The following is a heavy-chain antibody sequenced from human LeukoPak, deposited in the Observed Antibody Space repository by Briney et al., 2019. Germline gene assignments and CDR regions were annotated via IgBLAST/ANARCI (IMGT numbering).Heavy chain of an antibody. CDR3: AKDLSSPGYFFDY. CDR1: GFTFSSYE. D-gene: IGHD6-6*01. V-gene: IGHV3-23*01. CDR2: ISGSGGRT. J-gene: IGHJ4*02. Sequence: LPGGSLRLSCAASGFTFSSYEMNWVRQTPGKGLEWVSGISGSGGRTYYADYADSVKGRFTISRDNSKSTLYLQMNSLRAEDTAVYYCAKDLSSPGYFFDYWGQGTLVSVSS.